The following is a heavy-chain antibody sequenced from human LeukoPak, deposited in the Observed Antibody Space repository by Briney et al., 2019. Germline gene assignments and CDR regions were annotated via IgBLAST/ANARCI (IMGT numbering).Heavy chain of an antibody. CDR2: ISYDGNNR. J-gene: IGHJ4*02. CDR1: GFTFRNYA. V-gene: IGHV3-30-3*01. Sequence: PGGSLRLACVATGFTFRNYAMHWVRQAPGKGLEWVAFISYDGNNRYSADSVKGRFTISRATYRDTLYLQMNSLTTEDTAIYYCARDFSNYYFDYWGQGTLVTVSS. CDR3: ARDFSNYYFDY. D-gene: IGHD4-11*01.